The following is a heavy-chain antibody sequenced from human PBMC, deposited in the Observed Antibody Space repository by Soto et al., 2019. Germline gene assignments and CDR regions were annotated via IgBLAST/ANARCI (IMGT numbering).Heavy chain of an antibody. J-gene: IGHJ4*02. Sequence: SLRLSCAASGFTFSSYAMSWVRQAPGKGLEWVSAISGSGGSTYYADSVKGRFTISRDNSKNTLYLQMNSLRAEDTAVYYCAKVERGSSWYPVDYWGQGTLVTVSS. CDR3: AKVERGSSWYPVDY. V-gene: IGHV3-23*01. D-gene: IGHD6-13*01. CDR1: GFTFSSYA. CDR2: ISGSGGST.